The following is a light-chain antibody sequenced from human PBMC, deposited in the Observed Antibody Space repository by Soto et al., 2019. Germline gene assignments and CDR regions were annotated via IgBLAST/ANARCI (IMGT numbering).Light chain of an antibody. CDR3: QSFDSSLTGLI. CDR2: ANT. CDR1: NSNIGAGSG. V-gene: IGLV1-40*01. Sequence: QSLLGPPASVTGAPGQRFTISCTGNNSNIGAGSGVNWYQQFPDKAPKLLIYANTHRPSGVPDRFYGSKSATSASLAITGLQTQDEADYYCQSFDSSLTGLIFGGGTKVTVL. J-gene: IGLJ2*01.